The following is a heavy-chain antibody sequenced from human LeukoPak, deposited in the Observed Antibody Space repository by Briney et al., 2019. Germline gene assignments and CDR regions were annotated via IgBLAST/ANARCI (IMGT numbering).Heavy chain of an antibody. CDR2: IYYSGST. J-gene: IGHJ4*02. Sequence: PSETLSLTCTVSGGSISSYYWSWIRQPPGKGLEWIGYIYYSGSTNYNPSLKSRVTISVDTSKNQFSLKLSSVTAADTAVYYCARTRDDYVWGSYRPTLWEGFDYWGQGTLVTVSS. CDR3: ARTRDDYVWGSYRPTLWEGFDY. V-gene: IGHV4-59*01. D-gene: IGHD3-16*02. CDR1: GGSISSYY.